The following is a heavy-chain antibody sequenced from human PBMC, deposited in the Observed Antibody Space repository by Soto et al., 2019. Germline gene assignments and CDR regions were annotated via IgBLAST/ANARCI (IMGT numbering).Heavy chain of an antibody. J-gene: IGHJ6*02. D-gene: IGHD1-26*01. Sequence: QVQLVESGGGVVQPGRSLRLYCAASGFTFSSYGMHWVRQSPGKGLEWVAVISYDGSNKYYADSVKGRFTISRDNSKNTLYLQMNSLRAEDTAVYYCAKDVVVGATTGLGDYYYYSGMDVWGQGTTVTVSS. CDR3: AKDVVVGATTGLGDYYYYSGMDV. CDR1: GFTFSSYG. V-gene: IGHV3-30*18. CDR2: ISYDGSNK.